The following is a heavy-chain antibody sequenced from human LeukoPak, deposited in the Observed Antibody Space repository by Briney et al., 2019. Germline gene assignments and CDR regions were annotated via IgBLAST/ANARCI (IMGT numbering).Heavy chain of an antibody. V-gene: IGHV5-51*01. Sequence: GESLKISCKASGYTFTDYWIGWVRQMPGKGLEWMGIIYPGDSDTRYSPSFQGHVTMSVDKFINTAFLQWRSLKASDTATYFYARSYCDSNSCYTGVSWFDPWGQGTLVTVSS. CDR3: ARSYCDSNSCYTGVSWFDP. CDR2: IYPGDSDT. J-gene: IGHJ5*02. CDR1: GYTFTDYW. D-gene: IGHD2-2*02.